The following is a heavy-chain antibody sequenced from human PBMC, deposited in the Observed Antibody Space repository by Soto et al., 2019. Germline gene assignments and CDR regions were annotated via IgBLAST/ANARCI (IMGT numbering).Heavy chain of an antibody. Sequence: SETLSLTCTVSGGSISSGDHYWSWIRHPPGKGLEWIGYIYYIGSPYYNPSLKSRVTISVDTSKNQFSLKLSSVTAADTAVYYCARERFTHNWFDPWGQGTLVTVYS. CDR1: GGSISSGDHY. CDR2: IYYIGSP. D-gene: IGHD3-16*01. V-gene: IGHV4-30-4*01. CDR3: ARERFTHNWFDP. J-gene: IGHJ5*02.